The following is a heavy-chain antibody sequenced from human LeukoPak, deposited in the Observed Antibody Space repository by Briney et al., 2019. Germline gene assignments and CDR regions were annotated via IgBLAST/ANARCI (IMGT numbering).Heavy chain of an antibody. V-gene: IGHV4-39*01. J-gene: IGHJ4*02. D-gene: IGHD3-22*01. CDR1: GGSISSSSYY. CDR3: ARLDSSEDY. Sequence: SETLSLTXTVSGGSISSSSYYWGWIRQPPGKGLEWIGSIYYSGSTYYNPSLKSRVTISVDTSKNQFSLKLSSVTAADTAVYYCARLDSSEDYWGQGTLVTVSS. CDR2: IYYSGST.